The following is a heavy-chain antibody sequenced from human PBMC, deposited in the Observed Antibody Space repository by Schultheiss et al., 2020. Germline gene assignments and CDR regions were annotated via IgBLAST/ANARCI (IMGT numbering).Heavy chain of an antibody. CDR1: GFTFSSYA. V-gene: IGHV3-23*01. CDR2: ISGSGGST. J-gene: IGHJ4*02. CDR3: ARLLITSGFDY. D-gene: IGHD2-21*02. Sequence: GESLKISCAASGFTFSSYAMSWVRQAPGKGLEWVSAISGSGGSTYYADSVKGRFTISRDNAKNSLYLQMNSLRAEDTAVYYCARLLITSGFDYWGQGTLVTISS.